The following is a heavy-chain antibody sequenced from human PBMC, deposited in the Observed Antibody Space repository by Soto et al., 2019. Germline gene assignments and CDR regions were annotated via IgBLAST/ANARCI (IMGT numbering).Heavy chain of an antibody. J-gene: IGHJ4*02. Sequence: EVQLVESGGGLAQPGKSLRLSCAASGFTFDDYAMHWVRQAPGKGLEWVSGITWNSGTMVYADSVRGRFTISRDNAKKSLYLQMNSLRSEATALYYCARAPGTAVVVNATYFDHWGQGTLVSVSA. V-gene: IGHV3-9*01. D-gene: IGHD2-21*01. CDR3: ARAPGTAVVVNATYFDH. CDR2: ITWNSGTM. CDR1: GFTFDDYA.